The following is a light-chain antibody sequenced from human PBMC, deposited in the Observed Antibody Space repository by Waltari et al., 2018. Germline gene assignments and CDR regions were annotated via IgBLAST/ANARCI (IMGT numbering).Light chain of an antibody. CDR2: VNSDGSH. Sequence: QLVLTQSPSASASLGASVKLTCTLDSGHSTNIIAWHQQQPQKGPRYLMRVNSDGSHIKGDDIPDRFSGSSSSSGAERYLTISSGQSEDEADYYCQTGGHGTWVFGGGTKLTVL. V-gene: IGLV4-69*01. CDR1: SGHSTNI. J-gene: IGLJ3*02. CDR3: QTGGHGTWV.